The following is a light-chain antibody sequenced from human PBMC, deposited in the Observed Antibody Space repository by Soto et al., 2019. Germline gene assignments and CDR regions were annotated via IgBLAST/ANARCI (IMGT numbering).Light chain of an antibody. Sequence: QSALTQPASVSGSPGQSITISCTGTSSDVGGYNYVSWYQQNPGKAPKLMIYEVSNRPSGVSNRFSGSKSGNTASLTISGHQAENEADYYCSSYTSSSTYFFGTGTKLTVL. CDR3: SSYTSSSTYF. CDR1: SSDVGGYNY. J-gene: IGLJ1*01. V-gene: IGLV2-14*01. CDR2: EVS.